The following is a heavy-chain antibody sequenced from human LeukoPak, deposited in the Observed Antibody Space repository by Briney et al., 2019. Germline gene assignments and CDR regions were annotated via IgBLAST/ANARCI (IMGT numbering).Heavy chain of an antibody. V-gene: IGHV3-21*01. CDR3: ARYCSSTSCYYGMDV. Sequence: GGSLRLSCAASGFAFSSYRMNWVRQAPGKGLEWVSSISSSSSYIYYADSVKGRFTISRDNAKNSLYLQMNSLRAEDTAVYYCARYCSSTSCYYGMDVWGQGTTVTVSS. CDR1: GFAFSSYR. CDR2: ISSSSSYI. J-gene: IGHJ6*02. D-gene: IGHD2-2*01.